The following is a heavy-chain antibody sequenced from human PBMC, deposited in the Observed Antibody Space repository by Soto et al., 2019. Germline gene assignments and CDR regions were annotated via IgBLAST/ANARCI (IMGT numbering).Heavy chain of an antibody. J-gene: IGHJ5*02. CDR2: INSGNGDT. Sequence: QAQLLQSGAEVKKPGASVRVSCKASGYTFTTYTLQWLRQAPGQSLEWMGWINSGNGDTKYSQTFQGRVTITRDTAAGTAYMELSSLTSEDTAVYYCTRDPGRSWFDPWGQGTLVPVSS. V-gene: IGHV1-3*01. CDR3: TRDPGRSWFDP. CDR1: GYTFTTYT. D-gene: IGHD3-10*01.